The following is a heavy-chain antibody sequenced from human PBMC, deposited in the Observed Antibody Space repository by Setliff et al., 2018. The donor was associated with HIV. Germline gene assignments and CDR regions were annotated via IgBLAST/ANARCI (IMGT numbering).Heavy chain of an antibody. J-gene: IGHJ4*02. D-gene: IGHD5-12*01. CDR2: MNPDSGNT. Sequence: ASVKVSCKASGYTFINYDIYWVRQTTGQGLEWMGWMNPDSGNTGYAQKFQGRVTMTRNTSISTAYMDLSSLRSEDTAVYYCARGATITYYFDYWGQGTLVTVPQ. CDR1: GYTFINYD. V-gene: IGHV1-8*02. CDR3: ARGATITYYFDY.